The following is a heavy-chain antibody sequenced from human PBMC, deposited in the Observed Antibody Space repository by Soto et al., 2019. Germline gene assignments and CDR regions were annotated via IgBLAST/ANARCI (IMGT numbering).Heavy chain of an antibody. Sequence: DVQLVESGGGWVQPGGSLRLSCAASGFTFSVYSMNWVRQAPGKGLDWVSYITGSSDRILFADSVKGRFTVSRDNAKNSLCLQMNSLRDEDTGVYYCTTSNGHLNHWGQGTLVSVSS. J-gene: IGHJ4*02. D-gene: IGHD3-22*01. V-gene: IGHV3-48*02. CDR3: TTSNGHLNH. CDR1: GFTFSVYS. CDR2: ITGSSDRI.